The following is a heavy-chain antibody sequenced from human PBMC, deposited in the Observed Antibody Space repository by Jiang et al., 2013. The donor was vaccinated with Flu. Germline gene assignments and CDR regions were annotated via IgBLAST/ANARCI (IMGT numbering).Heavy chain of an antibody. Sequence: GQGLEWMGWINPNSGGTNYAQKFQGWVTMTRDTSISTAYMELSRLRSDDTAVYYCARGGPFGELFNDYWGQGTLVTVSS. J-gene: IGHJ4*02. CDR2: INPNSGGT. V-gene: IGHV1-2*04. CDR3: ARGGPFGELFNDY. D-gene: IGHD3-10*01.